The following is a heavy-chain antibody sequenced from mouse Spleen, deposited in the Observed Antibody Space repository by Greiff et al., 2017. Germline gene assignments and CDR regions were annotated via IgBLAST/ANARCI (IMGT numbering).Heavy chain of an antibody. J-gene: IGHJ4*01. V-gene: IGHV1-42*01. Sequence: VQLKESGPELVKPGASVKISCKASGYSFTGYYMNWVKQSPEKSLEWIGEINPSTGGTTYNQKFKAKATLTVDKSSSTAYMQLKSLTSEDSAVYYCARLIYDGYYAMDYWGQGTSVTVSS. CDR2: INPSTGGT. D-gene: IGHD2-3*01. CDR1: GYSFTGYY. CDR3: ARLIYDGYYAMDY.